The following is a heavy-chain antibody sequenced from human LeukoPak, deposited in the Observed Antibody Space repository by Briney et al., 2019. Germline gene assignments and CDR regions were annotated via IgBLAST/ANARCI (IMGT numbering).Heavy chain of an antibody. CDR2: INPNSGGT. V-gene: IGHV1-2*02. J-gene: IGHJ4*02. D-gene: IGHD6-19*01. CDR1: GYTFTGYY. CDR3: ARGRSVAVAGTATDY. Sequence: GASVKVSCKASGYTFTGYYMHWVRQAPGQGLEWMGWINPNSGGTNYAQKFQGRVTMTRDTSISTAYMELSRLRSEDTAVYYCARGRSVAVAGTATDYWGQGNLVTVSS.